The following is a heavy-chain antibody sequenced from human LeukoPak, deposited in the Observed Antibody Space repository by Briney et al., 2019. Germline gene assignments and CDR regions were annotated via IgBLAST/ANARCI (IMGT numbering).Heavy chain of an antibody. CDR3: ARDLEQYYFDY. V-gene: IGHV3-30*04. J-gene: IGHJ4*02. Sequence: GGSLRLSCAASGFTFSSYAMHWVRQAPGKGLEWVAVISYDGSNKYYADSVKGRFTISRDNSKNTLYLQMNSLRAEDTAVYYCARDLEQYYFDYWGRGTLVTVSS. CDR1: GFTFSSYA. CDR2: ISYDGSNK. D-gene: IGHD6-19*01.